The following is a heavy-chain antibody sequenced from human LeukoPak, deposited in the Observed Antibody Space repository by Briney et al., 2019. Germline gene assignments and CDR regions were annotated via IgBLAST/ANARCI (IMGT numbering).Heavy chain of an antibody. V-gene: IGHV4-59*01. CDR3: ASVQAYYDSSGYNYVGYFED. D-gene: IGHD3-22*01. Sequence: SQTLSLTCAVSGGSISSYYWSWIRQPPGKGLEWIGYIYYSGSTNYNPSLKSRVTISVDTSKNQFSLKLSSVTAADTAVYYCASVQAYYDSSGYNYVGYFEDWGQGTLVTVSS. CDR2: IYYSGST. J-gene: IGHJ4*02. CDR1: GGSISSYY.